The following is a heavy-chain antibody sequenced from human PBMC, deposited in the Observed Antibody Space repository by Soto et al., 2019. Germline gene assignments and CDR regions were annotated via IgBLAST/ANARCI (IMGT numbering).Heavy chain of an antibody. J-gene: IGHJ6*02. V-gene: IGHV1-69*01. CDR1: GGTFSSYA. Sequence: QVQLVQSGAEVKKPGSSVKVSCKASGGTFSSYAISWVRHAPGQGLEWMGGIIPIFGTANYAQKFQGRVTITADESTSTAYMELSSLRSEDTAVYYCARDRVEDIVVVVAATFMDVWGQGTTVTVSS. D-gene: IGHD2-15*01. CDR2: IIPIFGTA. CDR3: ARDRVEDIVVVVAATFMDV.